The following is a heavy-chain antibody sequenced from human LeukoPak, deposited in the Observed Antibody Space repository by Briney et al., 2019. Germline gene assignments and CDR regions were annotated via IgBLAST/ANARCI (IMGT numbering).Heavy chain of an antibody. V-gene: IGHV3-48*04. J-gene: IGHJ4*02. CDR1: GFPFSTYR. CDR3: ARDQGNWNIDY. Sequence: GASLRHSCAASGFPFSTYRMNCVRQASGKEIEWVSYISSSGTIYYADSVKGRFTISRDSGKNSLYLQMNSLRAEDTAVYYCARDQGNWNIDYWGQGTLVTVSS. D-gene: IGHD1/OR15-1a*01. CDR2: ISSSGTI.